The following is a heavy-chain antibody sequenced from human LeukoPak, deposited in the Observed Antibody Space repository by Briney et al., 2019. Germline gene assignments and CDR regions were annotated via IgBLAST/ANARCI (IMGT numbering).Heavy chain of an antibody. CDR2: VYSSGST. CDR1: GGSMSDYY. CDR3: ARVGGGAFGI. D-gene: IGHD1-26*01. J-gene: IGHJ3*02. Sequence: SETLSLTCTVSGGSMSDYYWIWIRQPAGKGLEWIERVYSSGSTNYNPSLTSRVTVSIDTSKNQFSLKLSSVTAADTAVYYCARVGGGAFGIWGQGTAVTVSS. V-gene: IGHV4-4*07.